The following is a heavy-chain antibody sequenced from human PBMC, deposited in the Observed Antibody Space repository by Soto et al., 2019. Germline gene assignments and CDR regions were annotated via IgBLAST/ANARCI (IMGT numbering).Heavy chain of an antibody. D-gene: IGHD3-10*01. CDR3: AKDDRVPHNTLEVGVAGLGSTDYYGMDV. CDR1: GFTFSSYG. J-gene: IGHJ6*02. V-gene: IGHV3-30*18. CDR2: ISYDGSNK. Sequence: GGSLRLSCAASGFTFSSYGMHWVRQAPGKGLEWVAVISYDGSNKYYADSVKGRFTISRDNSKNTLYLQMNSLRAEDTAVYYCAKDDRVPHNTLEVGVAGLGSTDYYGMDVWGQGTTVTVSS.